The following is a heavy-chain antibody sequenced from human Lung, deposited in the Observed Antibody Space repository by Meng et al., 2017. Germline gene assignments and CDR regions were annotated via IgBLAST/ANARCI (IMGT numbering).Heavy chain of an antibody. Sequence: QVHLPQWGAGLLKPSETLSLTCVVSGGSFSDYYWSWIRQPPGKGLEWIGEINHSGSTNYNPSLESRATISVDTSQNNLSLKLSSVTAADSAVYYCARGPTTMAHDFDYWGQGTLVTVFS. D-gene: IGHD4-11*01. CDR3: ARGPTTMAHDFDY. CDR1: GGSFSDYY. J-gene: IGHJ4*02. V-gene: IGHV4-34*01. CDR2: INHSGST.